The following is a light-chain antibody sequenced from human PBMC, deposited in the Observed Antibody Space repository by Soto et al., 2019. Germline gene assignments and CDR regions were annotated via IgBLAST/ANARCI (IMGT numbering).Light chain of an antibody. CDR3: QSYDSSLTAYVV. J-gene: IGLJ2*01. V-gene: IGLV1-40*01. CDR2: GDN. Sequence: QSVLTQPPSVSGAPGQRVTIYCTGSSSNLGADYDVHWYRQLPGTAPKLLIYGDNNRPSGVPDRFSGSKSGTSASLAIAGLQAEDEADYYCQSYDSSLTAYVVFGGGTKLTVL. CDR1: SSNLGADYD.